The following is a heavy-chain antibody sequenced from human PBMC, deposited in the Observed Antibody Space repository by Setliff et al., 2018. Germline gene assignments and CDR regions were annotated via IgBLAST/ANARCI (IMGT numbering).Heavy chain of an antibody. V-gene: IGHV4-59*01. D-gene: IGHD5-12*01. J-gene: IGHJ4*02. CDR2: VYYSGTA. Sequence: PSETLPLTCIVSDGSLSTYYWSWIRQPPGKGLEFIGYVYYSGTANYSPSLRSRLTISVDTSKNQFSLKLRSVTAADTAVYYCARGGTFRYFDFWGQGAPVTVSS. CDR3: ARGGTFRYFDF. CDR1: DGSLSTYY.